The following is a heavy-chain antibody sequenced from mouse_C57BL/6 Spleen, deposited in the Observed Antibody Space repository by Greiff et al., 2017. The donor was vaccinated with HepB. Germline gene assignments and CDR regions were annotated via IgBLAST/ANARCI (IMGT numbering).Heavy chain of an antibody. D-gene: IGHD1-1*01. CDR1: GYTFTSYW. V-gene: IGHV1-64*01. CDR2: IHPNSGST. Sequence: QVQLQQPGAELVKPGASVKLSCKASGYTFTSYWMHWVNQRPGQGLEWIGMIHPNSGSTNYNEKFKSKATLTVDKSSSTAYMQLSSLTSEDSAVYYCARDTTVVSYWYFDVWGTGTTVTVSS. J-gene: IGHJ1*03. CDR3: ARDTTVVSYWYFDV.